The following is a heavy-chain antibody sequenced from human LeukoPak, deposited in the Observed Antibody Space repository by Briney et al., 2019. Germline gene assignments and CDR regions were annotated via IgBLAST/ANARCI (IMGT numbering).Heavy chain of an antibody. Sequence: GGSLRLSCAASGFTFSNYWMTWVRQAPGKGLEWVSSISSSSSYIYYADSVKGRFTISRDNAKNSLYLQMNSLRAEDTAVYYCARSEAVAGGGGHDYWGQGTLVTVSS. D-gene: IGHD6-19*01. CDR2: ISSSSSYI. CDR3: ARSEAVAGGGGHDY. J-gene: IGHJ4*02. CDR1: GFTFSNYW. V-gene: IGHV3-21*01.